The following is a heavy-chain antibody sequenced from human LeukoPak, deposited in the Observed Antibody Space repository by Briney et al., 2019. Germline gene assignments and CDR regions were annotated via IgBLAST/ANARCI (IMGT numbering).Heavy chain of an antibody. V-gene: IGHV3-64*01. Sequence: PGGSLRLSCAASGFTFGSYAMHWVRQAPGKGLEYVSAISSNGGSTYYANSVKGRFTISRDNSKNTLYLQMGSLRAEDMAVYYCARDCRSNCDSSGQWGQGALVTVSS. CDR1: GFTFGSYA. CDR3: ARDCRSNCDSSGQ. CDR2: ISSNGGST. D-gene: IGHD3-22*01. J-gene: IGHJ4*02.